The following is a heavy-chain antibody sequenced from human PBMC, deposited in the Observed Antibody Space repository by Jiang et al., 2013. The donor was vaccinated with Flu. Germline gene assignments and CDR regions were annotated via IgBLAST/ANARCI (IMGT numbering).Heavy chain of an antibody. CDR2: IYYSGSA. CDR3: ARAQKYSGFELPYFDY. Sequence: GSGLVKPSETLSLTCSVSGGSITSDTHYWGWIRQPPGKRLEWIGGIYYSGSAYYSPSLSTRVAMSVDTSKNQLSLKLSSVTAVDTAIYYCARAQKYSGFELPYFDYWGQGILVTVSS. V-gene: IGHV4-39*07. J-gene: IGHJ4*02. CDR1: GGSITSDTHY. D-gene: IGHD1-26*01.